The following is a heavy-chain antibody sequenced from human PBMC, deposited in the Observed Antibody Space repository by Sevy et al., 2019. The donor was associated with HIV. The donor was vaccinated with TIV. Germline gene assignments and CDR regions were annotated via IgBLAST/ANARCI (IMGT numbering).Heavy chain of an antibody. J-gene: IGHJ4*02. CDR3: ARDRAYYYDSSGYWCDY. D-gene: IGHD3-22*01. Sequence: GGSLRLSCAASGFTFSSYWMSWVRQAPGKGLEWVANIKQDGSEKYYVDSVKGRFTISRDNAKNLLYLQMNSLRAEDTAVYYCARDRAYYYDSSGYWCDYWGQGTLVTVSS. CDR2: IKQDGSEK. CDR1: GFTFSSYW. V-gene: IGHV3-7*03.